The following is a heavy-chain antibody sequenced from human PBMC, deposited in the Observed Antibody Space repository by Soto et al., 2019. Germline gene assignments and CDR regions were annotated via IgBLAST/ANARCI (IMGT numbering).Heavy chain of an antibody. CDR3: ARAEYLDCTNGVCPYFFDY. V-gene: IGHV1-46*01. CDR1: GYTFTSYY. Sequence: ASVKVSCKASGYTFTSYYMHWVRQAPGQGLEWMGIINPSGGSTSYAQKFQGRVTMTRDTSTSTVYMELSSLRSDDTAVYYCARAEYLDCTNGVCPYFFDYWGQGTQVTVPQ. J-gene: IGHJ4*02. CDR2: INPSGGST. D-gene: IGHD2-8*01.